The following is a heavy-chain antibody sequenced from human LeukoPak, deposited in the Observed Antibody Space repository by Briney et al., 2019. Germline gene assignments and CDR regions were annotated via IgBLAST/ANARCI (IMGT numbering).Heavy chain of an antibody. J-gene: IGHJ4*02. CDR1: GGSISSSSYY. CDR2: INHSGST. Sequence: KPSETLSLTCTVSGGSISSSSYYWSWIRQPPGKGLEWIGEINHSGSTNYNPSLKSRVTISVDTSKNQFSLKLSSVTAADTAVYYCAREVSGWFYPPAWGQGTLVTVSS. D-gene: IGHD6-19*01. CDR3: AREVSGWFYPPA. V-gene: IGHV4-39*07.